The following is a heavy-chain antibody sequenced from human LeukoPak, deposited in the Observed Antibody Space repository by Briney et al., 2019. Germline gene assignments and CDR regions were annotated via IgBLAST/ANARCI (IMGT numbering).Heavy chain of an antibody. CDR3: ARGRIWLRYYFDY. CDR1: GFTFSSYA. D-gene: IGHD5-18*01. J-gene: IGHJ4*02. V-gene: IGHV3-30*04. Sequence: PGGSLRLSCAASGFTFSSYAMHWVRQAPGKGLEWVAVISYDGSNKYYADSVKGRFTISRDNSKNTLYLQMNSLRAEDTAVYYCARGRIWLRYYFDYWGQGTLVTVSS. CDR2: ISYDGSNK.